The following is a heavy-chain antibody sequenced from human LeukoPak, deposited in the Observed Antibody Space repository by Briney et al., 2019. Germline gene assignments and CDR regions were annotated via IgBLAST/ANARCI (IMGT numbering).Heavy chain of an antibody. CDR2: IKQDGSEK. D-gene: IGHD3-3*01. CDR1: GFTFSSYW. J-gene: IGHJ3*02. Sequence: PGGSLRLSCAASGFTFSSYWMSWVRHAPGKGLEWVANIKQDGSEKYYVDSVKGRFTISRDNAKNSLYLQMNSLRAEDTAVYYCATSGVLRFLEWLLVDAFDIWGQGTMVTVSS. CDR3: ATSGVLRFLEWLLVDAFDI. V-gene: IGHV3-7*01.